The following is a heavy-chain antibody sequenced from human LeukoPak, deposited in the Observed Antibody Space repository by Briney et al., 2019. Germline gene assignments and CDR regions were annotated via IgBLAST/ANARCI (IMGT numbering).Heavy chain of an antibody. J-gene: IGHJ4*02. CDR1: GSNFSDVW. CDR2: IKTKTDGRAT. Sequence: PGGSLRLSCEASGSNFSDVWMNWVRQAPGKGLEWIGRIKTKTDGRATEYAAPAKGRFTISRDDSKSTVYLHMNSLKTEDTALYYCVTRITSTGDYWGQGTLVTVSS. D-gene: IGHD3-16*01. CDR3: VTRITSTGDY. V-gene: IGHV3-15*01.